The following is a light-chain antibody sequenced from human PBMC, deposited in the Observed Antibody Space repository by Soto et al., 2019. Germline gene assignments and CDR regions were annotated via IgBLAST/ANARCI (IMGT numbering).Light chain of an antibody. Sequence: EIVMTQSPDTLSVSPGERATLSCRASQSVSSNLAWYQHKPGQAPRLLMYGASTRATGVPARFSGSGSGTEFTLTISSLQSEDFAVYYCQQYNKWPLYTFGQGTKLEIK. J-gene: IGKJ2*01. V-gene: IGKV3-15*01. CDR1: QSVSSN. CDR3: QQYNKWPLYT. CDR2: GAS.